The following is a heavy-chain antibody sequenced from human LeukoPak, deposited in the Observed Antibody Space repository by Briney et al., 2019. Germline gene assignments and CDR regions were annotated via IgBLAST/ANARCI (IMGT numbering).Heavy chain of an antibody. D-gene: IGHD3-10*01. V-gene: IGHV4-34*01. CDR1: GGSFSGYY. CDR2: INHSGST. CDR3: ARGSRFASNYGSGSYYNPNYYYMDV. Sequence: SETLSLACAVYGGSFSGYYWSWLRQPPGKGLEWIGEINHSGSTNYNPSLKSRVTISVDTSKNQFSLTLSSVTAADTAVYYCARGSRFASNYGSGSYYNPNYYYMDVWDKGTTVTVSS. J-gene: IGHJ6*03.